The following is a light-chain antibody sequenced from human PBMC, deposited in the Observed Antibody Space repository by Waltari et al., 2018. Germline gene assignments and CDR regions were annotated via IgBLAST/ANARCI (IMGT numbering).Light chain of an antibody. CDR1: QGISSY. CDR2: AAS. CDR3: QQYYSYSS. V-gene: IGKV1-8*01. J-gene: IGKJ1*01. Sequence: AIRMTQSPSSFSASTGDRVTITCRASQGISSYLAWYQQKPGKAPKLLIYAASPVQSGVPSRFSGSGSGTDFTLTISCLQSEDFATYYCQQYYSYSSFGQGTKVEIK.